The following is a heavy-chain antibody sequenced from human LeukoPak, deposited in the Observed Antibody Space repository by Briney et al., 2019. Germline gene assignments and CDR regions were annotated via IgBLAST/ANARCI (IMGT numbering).Heavy chain of an antibody. CDR2: IDMSGTTI. Sequence: GGSLRLSCAASGFTFSDYYMGWIRQAPGKGLEWVSYIDMSGTTIYYADSVKGRFTISRDNAKNSLYLEMNSLRGEDTALYYCTKDIKDSGTYYYYDLDVWGQGTAVTVSS. V-gene: IGHV3-11*01. CDR1: GFTFSDYY. CDR3: TKDIKDSGTYYYYDLDV. J-gene: IGHJ6*02. D-gene: IGHD1-26*01.